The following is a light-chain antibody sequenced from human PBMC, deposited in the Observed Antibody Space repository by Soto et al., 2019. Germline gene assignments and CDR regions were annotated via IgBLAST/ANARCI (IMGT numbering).Light chain of an antibody. CDR3: QQSYNWRQWT. J-gene: IGKJ1*01. V-gene: IGKV3-11*01. CDR2: DAS. CDR1: QSVCTF. Sequence: DIVLTHSPATLSCSPGERATLSSRASQSVCTFFAWYQQKPGQSPRLLIYDASNRATGIPARFSGSGSGTDFTLNIRSLEPEDFPVYYCQQSYNWRQWTFSQGTNVDIK.